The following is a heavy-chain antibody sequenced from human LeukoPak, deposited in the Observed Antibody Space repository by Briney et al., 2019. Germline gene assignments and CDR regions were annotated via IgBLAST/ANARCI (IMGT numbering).Heavy chain of an antibody. CDR2: INHSGST. D-gene: IGHD2-21*02. CDR1: GGSFSGYY. J-gene: IGHJ4*02. CDR3: ARGGDWLFDY. V-gene: IGHV4-34*01. Sequence: SETLSLTCAVYGGSFSGYYWSWIRKPPGKGLEWIGEINHSGSTNYNPSLKSRVTISVDTSKNQFSLELNSVTAADTAVYYCARGGDWLFDYWGQGILVTVSS.